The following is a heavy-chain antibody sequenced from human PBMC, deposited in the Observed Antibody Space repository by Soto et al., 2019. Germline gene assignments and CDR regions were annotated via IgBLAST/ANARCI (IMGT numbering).Heavy chain of an antibody. CDR3: ARVSPYYYDSSGYSYTFDY. CDR2: IYYSGST. Sequence: NPSETLSLTCTVSGGSISSGGYYWSWIRQHPGKGLEWIGYIYYSGSTYYNPSLKSRVTISVDTSKNQFSLKLSSVTAADTAVYYCARVSPYYYDSSGYSYTFDYWGQGTLVTVSS. D-gene: IGHD3-22*01. CDR1: GGSISSGGYY. V-gene: IGHV4-31*03. J-gene: IGHJ4*02.